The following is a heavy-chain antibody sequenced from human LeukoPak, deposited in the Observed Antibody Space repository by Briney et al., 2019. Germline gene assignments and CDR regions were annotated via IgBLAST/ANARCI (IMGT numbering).Heavy chain of an antibody. V-gene: IGHV3-7*04. CDR3: TRVGYIDEGIDY. CDR1: GFPFSSYW. CDR2: IKQDGSKK. Sequence: GGSLRLSCVASGFPFSSYWMTWVRQAPGKGLEWVANIKQDGSKKSYVDSVKGRFTISRDNAKNSLYLQMNSLRAVDTAIYYCTRVGYIDEGIDYWGQGTLVTVSS. D-gene: IGHD5-24*01. J-gene: IGHJ4*02.